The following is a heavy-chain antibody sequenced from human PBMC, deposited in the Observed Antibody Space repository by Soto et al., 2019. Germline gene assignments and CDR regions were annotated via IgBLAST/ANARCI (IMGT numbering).Heavy chain of an antibody. CDR1: GGTFSSYA. CDR2: IIPIFGTA. J-gene: IGHJ5*02. V-gene: IGHV1-69*13. CDR3: ARDWKSRMGGFDP. D-gene: IGHD1-26*01. Sequence: SVKVSCKASGGTFSSYAISCVRQAPGQGLEWMGGIIPIFGTANYAQKFQGRVTITADESTSTAYMELSSLRSEDTAVYYCARDWKSRMGGFDPWGQGTLVTVSS.